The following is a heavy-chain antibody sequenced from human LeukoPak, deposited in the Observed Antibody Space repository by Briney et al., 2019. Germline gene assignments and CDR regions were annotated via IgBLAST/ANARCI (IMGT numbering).Heavy chain of an antibody. Sequence: SETLSLTCTVSGGSVSSVSYYWRCIRQPAGRGLEWIARIYSSGDTNFNPSLTSRATISLDTSKNQFSLTLTSITAADTAVYYCARSLVQGVITGVCDYGGQGSLVTVSS. J-gene: IGHJ4*02. V-gene: IGHV4-61*02. CDR1: GGSVSSVSYY. CDR3: ARSLVQGVITGVCDY. D-gene: IGHD3-10*01. CDR2: IYSSGDT.